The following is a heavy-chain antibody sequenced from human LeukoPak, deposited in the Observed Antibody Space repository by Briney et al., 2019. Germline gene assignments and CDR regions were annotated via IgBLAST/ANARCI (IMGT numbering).Heavy chain of an antibody. D-gene: IGHD5-12*01. CDR3: ARASLYSGYDFDY. V-gene: IGHV3-33*01. Sequence: GGSLRLSCAASGFTFSSYGMHWVRQAPGKGLEWVAVIWYDGSNKYYADSVKGRFTISRDNSKNTLYLQMNSLRAEDTAVSYCARASLYSGYDFDYWGQGTLVTVSS. CDR2: IWYDGSNK. CDR1: GFTFSSYG. J-gene: IGHJ4*02.